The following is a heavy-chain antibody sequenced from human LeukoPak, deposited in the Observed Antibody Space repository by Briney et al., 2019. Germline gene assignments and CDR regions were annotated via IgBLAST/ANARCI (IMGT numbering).Heavy chain of an antibody. D-gene: IGHD6-19*01. CDR2: LSGSGITT. Sequence: GGSLRLSCPASGFTFSNSPMSWFRQAPGKGLNWVPTLSGSGITTYYADSVKGRFTISRDNSKNTLYLQMNSLRAEDTAVYYCAKGIYSSGWSYFDYWGHGTLVTVSS. CDR1: GFTFSNSP. CDR3: AKGIYSSGWSYFDY. J-gene: IGHJ4*01. V-gene: IGHV3-23*01.